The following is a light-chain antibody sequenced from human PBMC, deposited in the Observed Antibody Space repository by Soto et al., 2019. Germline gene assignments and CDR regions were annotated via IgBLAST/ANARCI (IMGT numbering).Light chain of an antibody. CDR3: QPPHTYFQT. V-gene: IGKV1-5*01. CDR2: DAS. J-gene: IGKJ1*01. Sequence: TEMRRSRSARSASVGARVTITCRASQSISSWLAWYQQKPGKAPKLLIYDASSLESGAPSRFSGSGPGTEFTLTISTRQPDYAATQYCQPPHTYFQTYAQGTKVDIK. CDR1: QSISSW.